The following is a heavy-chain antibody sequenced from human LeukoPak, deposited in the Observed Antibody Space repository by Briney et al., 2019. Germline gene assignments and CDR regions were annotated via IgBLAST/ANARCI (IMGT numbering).Heavy chain of an antibody. Sequence: SETLSLTCTVSGDSISSYYWRGIRRPPGKGVEGVGYIDYCGSTKYNPSRKSRVTISVDTSMNQSSLKLSSVTAADTAVYYCARVGPGYCSSTSCSTHQYYYYGMDVWGKGTTVTVSS. CDR2: IDYCGST. CDR3: ARVGPGYCSSTSCSTHQYYYYGMDV. V-gene: IGHV4-59*13. CDR1: GDSISSYY. D-gene: IGHD2-2*01. J-gene: IGHJ6*04.